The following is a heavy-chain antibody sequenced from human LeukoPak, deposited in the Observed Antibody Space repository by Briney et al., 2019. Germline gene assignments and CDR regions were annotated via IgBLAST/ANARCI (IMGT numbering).Heavy chain of an antibody. V-gene: IGHV3-53*01. D-gene: IGHD4-17*01. J-gene: IGHJ4*02. CDR2: IYSGGST. CDR1: GFTVSSNY. CDR3: ARVQNHGDYDY. Sequence: PGGSLRLSCAASGFTVSSNYMSWVRQAPGKGLEWVSVIYSGGSTYYADSVKGRFTISRDNSKNTLYLQMNSLRAEDTAVYYCARVQNHGDYDYWGQGTLVTVSS.